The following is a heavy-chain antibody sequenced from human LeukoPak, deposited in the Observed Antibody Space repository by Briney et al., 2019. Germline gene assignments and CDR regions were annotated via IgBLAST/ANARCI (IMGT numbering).Heavy chain of an antibody. Sequence: GGSLRLSCAASGFTFSSYEMNWIRQAPGKGLEWISYISNSGSTKYYADSVKGRFTISRDNAKNTVFLQMNSLRAEDTAVYYCAAVIDYWGQGTLVTVSS. CDR3: AAVIDY. V-gene: IGHV3-48*03. CDR1: GFTFSSYE. CDR2: ISNSGSTK. J-gene: IGHJ4*02.